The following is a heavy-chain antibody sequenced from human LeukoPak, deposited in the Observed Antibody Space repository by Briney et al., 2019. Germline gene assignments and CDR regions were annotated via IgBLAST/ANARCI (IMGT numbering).Heavy chain of an antibody. CDR3: ARDSGGDDYFDL. CDR2: ISGSSDYK. J-gene: IGHJ4*02. Sequence: GGSLRLSCAASGFTFSSYAMSWVRQAPGKGLEWVSSISGSSDYKYYIDSVKGRFTISRDNARKSLHLQMNSLRDEDTGVYFCARDSGGDDYFDLWGQGTLVTVSS. CDR1: GFTFSSYA. V-gene: IGHV3-21*01. D-gene: IGHD2-21*01.